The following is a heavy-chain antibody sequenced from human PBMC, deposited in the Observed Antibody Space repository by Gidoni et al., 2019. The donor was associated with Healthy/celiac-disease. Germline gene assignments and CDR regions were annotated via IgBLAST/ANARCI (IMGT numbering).Heavy chain of an antibody. CDR2: IYYSGST. V-gene: IGHV4-59*01. CDR1: GGSISSYY. J-gene: IGHJ6*03. D-gene: IGHD2-21*01. Sequence: QVQLQESGPGLVKPSETLSLTCTVSGGSISSYYWSWIRQPPGKGLEWIGYIYYSGSTNYNPSLKSRVTISVDTSKNQFSLKLSSVTAADTAVYYCARGPYGDYYYYMDVWGKGTTVTVSS. CDR3: ARGPYGDYYYYMDV.